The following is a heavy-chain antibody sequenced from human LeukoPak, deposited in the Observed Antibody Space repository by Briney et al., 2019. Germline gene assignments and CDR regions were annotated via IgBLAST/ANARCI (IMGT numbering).Heavy chain of an antibody. CDR2: IYHSGST. J-gene: IGHJ3*02. D-gene: IGHD2-2*01. V-gene: IGHV4-38-2*01. Sequence: PSETLSLTCAVSGYSISSGYYWGWIRQPPGKGLEWIGSIYHSGSTYYSPSLKSRVTISVDTSKNQFSLKLSSVTAADTAVYYCARWVGYCSSTSCYDAFDIWGQGTMVTVSS. CDR1: GYSISSGYY. CDR3: ARWVGYCSSTSCYDAFDI.